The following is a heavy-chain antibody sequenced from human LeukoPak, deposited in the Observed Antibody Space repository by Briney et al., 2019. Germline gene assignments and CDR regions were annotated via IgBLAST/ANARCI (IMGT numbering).Heavy chain of an antibody. V-gene: IGHV3-30-3*01. J-gene: IGHJ6*03. CDR2: ISYDGSNK. CDR1: GFTFSSYA. CDR3: ARDYLSDPRDYYYYYYMDV. Sequence: GRSLRLSCAASGFTFSSYAMHWVRQAPGKGLEWVAVISYDGSNKYYADSVKGRFTISRDNSKNTLYLQMNSLRAEDTAVYYCARDYLSDPRDYYYYYYMDVWGKGTTVTVSS.